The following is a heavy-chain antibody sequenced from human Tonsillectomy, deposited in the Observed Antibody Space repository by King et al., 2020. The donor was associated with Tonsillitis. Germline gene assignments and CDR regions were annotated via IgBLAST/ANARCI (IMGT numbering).Heavy chain of an antibody. CDR2: ISSISSIT. D-gene: IGHD3-3*01. CDR1: GFTFSSYY. V-gene: IGHV3-48*01. J-gene: IGHJ4*02. CDR3: ARDLFPIFGVVFHYDI. Sequence: VQLVESGGGLVQPGGSLRLSCAASGFTFSSYYMNWGRQVPGKGLEWVSYISSISSITYYAESVRGRFTMSRDNAKNSLYLQMNSLRAEDTAVYYCARDLFPIFGVVFHYDIWGQGTLVTVSS.